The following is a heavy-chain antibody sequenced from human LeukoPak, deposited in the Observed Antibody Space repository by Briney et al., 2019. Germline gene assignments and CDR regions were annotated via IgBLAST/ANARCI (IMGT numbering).Heavy chain of an antibody. CDR3: ARDQRPSCLGGICYSGDY. D-gene: IGHD2-15*01. Sequence: SLRVSCKASVGTFHSYIVTWVRQAPGQGLEWMGAIVPIIRTANYAQKFQGRGTIFPDHSTSTGYMEFRNLRSEETATYSCARDQRPSCLGGICYSGDYWGQGTLVTVTS. V-gene: IGHV1-69*16. CDR2: IVPIIRTA. J-gene: IGHJ4*02. CDR1: VGTFHSYI.